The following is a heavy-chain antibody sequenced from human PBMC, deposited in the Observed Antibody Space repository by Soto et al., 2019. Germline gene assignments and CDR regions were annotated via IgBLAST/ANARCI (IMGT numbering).Heavy chain of an antibody. D-gene: IGHD3-16*01. CDR2: VKEDGSEL. CDR3: ARDIGFDYVN. V-gene: IGHV3-7*01. J-gene: IGHJ4*02. CDR1: GFNVMSYW. Sequence: LRLSCAVSGFNVMSYWMSWVRQAPGKGLEWVASVKEDGSELYYLHSVRGRFSMTRDSAGNALHLTMNYLSAEDTGVYFCARDIGFDYVNWGQGIPVTVS.